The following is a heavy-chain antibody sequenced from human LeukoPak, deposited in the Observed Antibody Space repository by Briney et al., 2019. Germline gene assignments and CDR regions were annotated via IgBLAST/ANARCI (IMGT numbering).Heavy chain of an antibody. V-gene: IGHV3-7*01. J-gene: IGHJ3*02. CDR1: GFTFSSYW. D-gene: IGHD3-3*01. Sequence: GGSLRLSCAASGFTFSSYWMSWVRQAPGKGMEWVANIKQDGSEKYYVDSVKGRFTISRDNAKNSLYLQMNSLRAEDTAVYYCARTIFGVVSYFDIWGQGTMVTVSS. CDR2: IKQDGSEK. CDR3: ARTIFGVVSYFDI.